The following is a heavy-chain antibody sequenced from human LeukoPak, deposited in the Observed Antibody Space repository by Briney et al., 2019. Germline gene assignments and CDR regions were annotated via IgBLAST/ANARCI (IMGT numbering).Heavy chain of an antibody. CDR1: GGSISNYY. CDR2: IYYSGTS. CDR3: ARGANFGDSGLDAFDI. D-gene: IGHD4-17*01. J-gene: IGHJ3*02. V-gene: IGHV4-59*01. Sequence: SETLSLTCTVSGGSISNYYWSWIRQPPGKGLEWIGYIYYSGTSNYSPSLYSRVTTSVDTSKNQFSLKLTSVTAADTAVYYCARGANFGDSGLDAFDIWGQGTMVTVSS.